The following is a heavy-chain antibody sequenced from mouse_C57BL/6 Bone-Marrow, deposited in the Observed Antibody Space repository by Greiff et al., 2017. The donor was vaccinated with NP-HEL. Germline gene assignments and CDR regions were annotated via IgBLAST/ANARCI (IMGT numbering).Heavy chain of an antibody. CDR1: GYTFTDYY. Sequence: EVQLQQSGPELVKPGASVKISCKASGYTFTDYYMNWVKQSHGKSLEWIGDINPNNGGTSYNQKFKGKATLTVDKSSSTAYMELRSLTSEDSAVYYCAQPMGNYAGVDYWGQGTTRTVSS. CDR2: INPNNGGT. CDR3: AQPMGNYAGVDY. V-gene: IGHV1-26*01. D-gene: IGHD2-1*01. J-gene: IGHJ2*01.